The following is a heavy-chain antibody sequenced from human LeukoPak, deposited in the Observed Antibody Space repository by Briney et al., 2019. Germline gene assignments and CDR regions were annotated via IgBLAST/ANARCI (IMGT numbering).Heavy chain of an antibody. CDR2: VYPRDSDT. J-gene: IGHJ4*02. D-gene: IGHD4-23*01. CDR3: AKLRWPEGDRSSFDY. CDR1: GYSFSNYW. Sequence: GESLKISCKASGYSFSNYWIGWVRQVPGKGLEWMGIVYPRDSDTRYSPSFQGQVTISADKSVSAAYLQWSSLKASDTALYYCAKLRWPEGDRSSFDYWGQGTLVTVSS. V-gene: IGHV5-51*01.